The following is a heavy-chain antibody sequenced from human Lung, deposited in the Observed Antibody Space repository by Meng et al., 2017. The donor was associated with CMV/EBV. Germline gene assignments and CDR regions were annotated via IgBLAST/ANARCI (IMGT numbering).Heavy chain of an antibody. Sequence: AEVKTPRASVKVSWKASGYTFTCSDIDWVRQATGQGVEWRGWLNPNSGNTGYAQKFQGRVTMTRNTSISTAYMELSSLRSEDTAVYYCARGYCSGGSCPVFDPWGQGTLVTVSS. CDR1: GYTFTCSD. V-gene: IGHV1-8*01. J-gene: IGHJ5*02. CDR3: ARGYCSGGSCPVFDP. D-gene: IGHD2-15*01. CDR2: LNPNSGNT.